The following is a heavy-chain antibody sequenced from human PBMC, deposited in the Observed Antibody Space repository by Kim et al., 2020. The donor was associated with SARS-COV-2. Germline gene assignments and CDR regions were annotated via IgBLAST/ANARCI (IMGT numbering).Heavy chain of an antibody. Sequence: DYAAPVKGRFTISRDDSKNTLYLQMNSLKTEDTAVYYCTTVRWGNLEIDYWGQGTLVTVSS. V-gene: IGHV3-15*01. D-gene: IGHD1-1*01. J-gene: IGHJ4*02. CDR3: TTVRWGNLEIDY.